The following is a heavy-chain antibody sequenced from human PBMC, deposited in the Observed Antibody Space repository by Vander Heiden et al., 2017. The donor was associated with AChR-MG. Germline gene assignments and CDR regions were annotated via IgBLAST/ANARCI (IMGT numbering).Heavy chain of an antibody. J-gene: IGHJ3*01. Sequence: EVQLVESGGGLVQPGGSLRLSCAVSGFTLRAHYMDWVRQAPGKGLEWVGRSRSKANRFTTEYAASVKGRFTISRDDSKNSLELQMNSLKIEDTAVYYCARGHNAFDAWGQGTMVTVSS. D-gene: IGHD2-21*01. CDR1: GFTLRAHY. V-gene: IGHV3-72*01. CDR2: SRSKANRFTT. CDR3: ARGHNAFDA.